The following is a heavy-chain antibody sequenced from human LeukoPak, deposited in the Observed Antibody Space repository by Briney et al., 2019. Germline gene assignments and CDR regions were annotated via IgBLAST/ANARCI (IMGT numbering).Heavy chain of an antibody. CDR3: AREDSYDSSGYYWYYFYY. V-gene: IGHV4-4*07. D-gene: IGHD3-22*01. Sequence: SETLSLTRTVSGDSLSSYYWSWIPQPARKGLEWVGRIYTRGSTNMNPSLKSRVTMSVDTSKNQFSLKLSSVTAADTAVYYCAREDSYDSSGYYWYYFYYRGQGTLVTVSS. CDR1: GDSLSSYY. CDR2: IYTRGST. J-gene: IGHJ4*02.